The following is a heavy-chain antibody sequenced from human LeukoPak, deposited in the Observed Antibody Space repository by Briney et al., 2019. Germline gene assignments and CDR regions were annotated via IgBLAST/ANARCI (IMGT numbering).Heavy chain of an antibody. J-gene: IGHJ6*03. Sequence: TSQTLSLTCTVSGDSVSSGSFYWNWIRQPAGKGLEWIGSIFYNGSTSNNPSLKSRVTISVDTSKSQFSLKLSSVTAADTAVYYCASQRCRSTSCVYHYHMDVWGKGTTVTVSS. D-gene: IGHD2-2*01. CDR1: GDSVSSGSFY. CDR3: ASQRCRSTSCVYHYHMDV. V-gene: IGHV4-39*01. CDR2: IFYNGST.